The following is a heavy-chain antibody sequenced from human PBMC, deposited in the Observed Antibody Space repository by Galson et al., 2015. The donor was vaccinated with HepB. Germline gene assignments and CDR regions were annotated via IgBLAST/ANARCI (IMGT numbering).Heavy chain of an antibody. CDR1: GGTFSSYA. D-gene: IGHD2-8*01. CDR3: AREAFGVTYAQYYYYYYMDV. CDR2: IIPIFGTA. Sequence: SVKVSCKASGGTFSSYAISWVRQAPGQGLEWMGGIIPIFGTANYAQKFQGRVTITADESTSTAYMELSSLRSEDTAVYYCAREAFGVTYAQYYYYYYMDVWGKGTTVTVSS. J-gene: IGHJ6*03. V-gene: IGHV1-69*13.